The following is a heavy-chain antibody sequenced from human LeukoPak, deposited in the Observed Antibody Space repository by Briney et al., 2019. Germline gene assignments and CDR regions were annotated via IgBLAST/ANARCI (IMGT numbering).Heavy chain of an antibody. V-gene: IGHV4-59*08. CDR2: IYYSGST. CDR1: GGSISSYY. Sequence: SETLSLTCTVSGGSISSYYWSWIRQPPGKGLEWIGYIYYSGSTNYNPSLKSRVTISVDTSKNQFSLKLSSVTAADTAVYYCARAANYRVDYWGQGTLVTVSS. J-gene: IGHJ4*02. CDR3: ARAANYRVDY. D-gene: IGHD4-11*01.